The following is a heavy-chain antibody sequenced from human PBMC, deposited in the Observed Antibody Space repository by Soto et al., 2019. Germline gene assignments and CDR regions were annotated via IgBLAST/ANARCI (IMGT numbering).Heavy chain of an antibody. CDR2: IVVGSGNT. Sequence: SVKVSCKASGFTFTSSAMQWVRQARGQRLEWIRWIVVGSGNTNYAQKFQERVTITRDMSTSTAYMELSSLRSEDTAVYYCAADRSHCSGGSCYSGHYYMDVWGKGTTVTVSS. V-gene: IGHV1-58*02. J-gene: IGHJ6*03. D-gene: IGHD2-15*01. CDR3: AADRSHCSGGSCYSGHYYMDV. CDR1: GFTFTSSA.